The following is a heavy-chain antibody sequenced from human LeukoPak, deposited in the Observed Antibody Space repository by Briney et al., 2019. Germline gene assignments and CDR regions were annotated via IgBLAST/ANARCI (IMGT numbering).Heavy chain of an antibody. J-gene: IGHJ4*02. D-gene: IGHD6-6*01. CDR2: IYYSGST. V-gene: IGHV4-31*03. Sequence: PSQTLSLTCTVSGGSISSGGYYWSWIRQHPGKGLEWIGYIYYSGSTYYNPSLKSRVTISVDTSKNQFSLKLSSVTAADTAVYYCAGTSIAYEFLDYWGQGTLVTVSS. CDR3: AGTSIAYEFLDY. CDR1: GGSISSGGYY.